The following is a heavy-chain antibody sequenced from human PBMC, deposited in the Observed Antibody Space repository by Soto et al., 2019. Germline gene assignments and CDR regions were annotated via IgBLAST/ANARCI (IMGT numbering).Heavy chain of an antibody. CDR2: ISTHNGDT. D-gene: IGHD2-2*01. CDR1: GYMFNTYG. Sequence: ASVKVSCKTSGYMFNTYGIAWVRQAPGQRLEWMGWISTHNGDTKYSQKLQDRVTMTTDTSTTTAYMELRSLRSDDTAVYYCARDICSSTSCYGIDGYYYYMDVWSKGTTVTVSS. CDR3: ARDICSSTSCYGIDGYYYYMDV. V-gene: IGHV1-18*01. J-gene: IGHJ6*03.